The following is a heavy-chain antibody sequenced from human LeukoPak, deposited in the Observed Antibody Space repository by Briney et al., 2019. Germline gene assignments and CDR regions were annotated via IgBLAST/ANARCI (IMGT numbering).Heavy chain of an antibody. CDR2: ISSSSSYI. V-gene: IGHV3-21*01. J-gene: IGHJ3*02. CDR3: ARDLNDILTGGGGAFDI. D-gene: IGHD3-9*01. CDR1: GFTFSSYS. Sequence: PGGSLRLSCAASGFTFSSYSMNWVRQAPGKGLEWVSSISSSSSYIYYADSVKGRFTISRDNAKNSLYLQMNRRRAEDTAVYYCARDLNDILTGGGGAFDIWGQGTMVTVSS.